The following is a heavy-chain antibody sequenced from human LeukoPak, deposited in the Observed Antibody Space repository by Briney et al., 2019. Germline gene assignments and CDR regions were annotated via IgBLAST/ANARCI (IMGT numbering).Heavy chain of an antibody. CDR3: ARILSSSWYEYFHH. CDR2: IISIFGTA. D-gene: IGHD6-19*01. J-gene: IGHJ1*01. V-gene: IGHV1-69*13. Sequence: SVKVSCKASGGTFSNYASSWVRQAPGQGLEWIGAIISIFGTANYAQKFQARVTITAAESTTTAYMELSSLRSEDTAVYYCARILSSSWYEYFHHWGQGTLVTVSS. CDR1: GGTFSNYA.